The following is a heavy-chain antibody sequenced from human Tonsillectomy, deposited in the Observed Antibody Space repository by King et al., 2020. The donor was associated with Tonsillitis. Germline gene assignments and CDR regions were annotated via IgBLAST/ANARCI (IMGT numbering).Heavy chain of an antibody. D-gene: IGHD1-1*01. J-gene: IGHJ6*02. CDR2: IYHSGST. Sequence: VQLQESGPGLVKPSGTLSLTCAVSGGSISSSNWWSWVRQPPGKGLEWIGEIYHSGSTNYNPSLKSRVTISVDKSKNQFSLKLSSVTAADTAVYYCGRGGGGHDDYYYYYGMDAWGQGTRVTVSS. V-gene: IGHV4-4*02. CDR1: GGSISSSNW. CDR3: GRGGGGHDDYYYYYGMDA.